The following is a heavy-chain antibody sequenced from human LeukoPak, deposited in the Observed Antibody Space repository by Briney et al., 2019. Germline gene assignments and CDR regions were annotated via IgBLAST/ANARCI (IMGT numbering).Heavy chain of an antibody. D-gene: IGHD2-21*02. Sequence: GASVKVSCKASGYTFTSYGISWVRQAPGQGLEWMGWISAYNGNTNYAQKLQGRVTMTTDTSTSTAYMELRSLRSDDTAVYYCARDKAVTANDAFDIWGQGTMVTVSS. CDR3: ARDKAVTANDAFDI. V-gene: IGHV1-18*01. CDR1: GYTFTSYG. J-gene: IGHJ3*02. CDR2: ISAYNGNT.